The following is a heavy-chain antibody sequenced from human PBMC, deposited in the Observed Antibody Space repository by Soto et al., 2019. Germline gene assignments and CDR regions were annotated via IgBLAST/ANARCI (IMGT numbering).Heavy chain of an antibody. CDR3: ARHGFKYSSSWPFGLDV. Sequence: GESLKISCKGSGYNFARFWVGWVRQMPGNGLEWMGIIYPGDSDIRYSPSFEGQVTISADRSIGTAYLQWSSLKASDTAMYYCARHGFKYSSSWPFGLDVWGQGTTVT. CDR1: GYNFARFW. CDR2: IYPGDSDI. J-gene: IGHJ6*02. V-gene: IGHV5-51*01. D-gene: IGHD6-13*01.